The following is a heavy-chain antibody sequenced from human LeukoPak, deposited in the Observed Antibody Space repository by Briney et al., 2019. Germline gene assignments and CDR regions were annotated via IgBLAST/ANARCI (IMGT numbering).Heavy chain of an antibody. J-gene: IGHJ5*02. Sequence: ASVKVSCKASGYTFTSYAMHWVRQAPGQRLEWMGWIDAGNGNTKYSQKFQGRATIIRDTSASTAYMELSSLRSEDTAVYYCARDVRWDGFDPWSQGTLVTVSS. CDR1: GYTFTSYA. D-gene: IGHD1-26*01. CDR3: ARDVRWDGFDP. V-gene: IGHV1-3*01. CDR2: IDAGNGNT.